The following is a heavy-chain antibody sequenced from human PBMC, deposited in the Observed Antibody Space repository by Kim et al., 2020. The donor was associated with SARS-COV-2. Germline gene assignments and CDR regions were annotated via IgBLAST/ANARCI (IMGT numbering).Heavy chain of an antibody. Sequence: SETLSLTCAVSGGSISSSNWWSWVRQPPGKGLEWIGEIYHSGSTNYNPSLKSRVTISVDKSKNQFSLKLSSVTAADTAVYYCARAPTGSAGALDYWGQGTLVTVSS. CDR3: ARAPTGSAGALDY. V-gene: IGHV4-4*02. CDR1: GGSISSSNW. J-gene: IGHJ4*02. CDR2: IYHSGST. D-gene: IGHD1-26*01.